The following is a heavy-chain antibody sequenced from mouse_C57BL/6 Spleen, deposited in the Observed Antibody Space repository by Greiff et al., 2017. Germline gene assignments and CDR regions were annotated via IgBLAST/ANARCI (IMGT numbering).Heavy chain of an antibody. J-gene: IGHJ3*01. CDR3: TREGAMVTTTDAWFAY. CDR1: GYTFTSYW. CDR2: IYPGNSDT. D-gene: IGHD2-2*01. V-gene: IGHV1-5*01. Sequence: EVQLQQSGTVLARPGASVKMSCKTSGYTFTSYWMHWVKQRPGQGLEWIGAIYPGNSDTSYNQKFKGKAKLTAVTSASPAYMELSSLTNEDSAVYYCTREGAMVTTTDAWFAYWGQGTLVTVSA.